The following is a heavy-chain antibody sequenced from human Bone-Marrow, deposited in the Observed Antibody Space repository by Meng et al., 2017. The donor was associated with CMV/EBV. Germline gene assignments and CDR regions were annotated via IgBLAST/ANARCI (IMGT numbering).Heavy chain of an antibody. CDR1: GGTFSSYT. CDR3: AREKEGITIFGVVIATYGMDV. V-gene: IGHV1-18*01. Sequence: ASVKVSCKASGGTFSSYTISWVRQAPGQGLEWMGWISAYNGNTNYAQKLQGRVTMTTDTSTSTAYMELRSLRSDDTAVYYCAREKEGITIFGVVIATYGMDVWGQGTTVTVSS. CDR2: ISAYNGNT. D-gene: IGHD3-3*01. J-gene: IGHJ6*02.